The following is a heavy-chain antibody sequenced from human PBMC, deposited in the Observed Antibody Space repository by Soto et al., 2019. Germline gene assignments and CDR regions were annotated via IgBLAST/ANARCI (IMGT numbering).Heavy chain of an antibody. CDR2: IKQDGSDK. V-gene: IGHV3-7*01. D-gene: IGHD6-19*01. CDR3: GGARGWLFDY. J-gene: IGHJ4*02. Sequence: EVLLVESGGGLVQPGGSLRLSCVASGFTFSSYWMGWVRRAPGKGLEFVANIKQDGSDKHYVDSVKGRFTISRDNAKNSLFGQMNRLRVEGTAVCYCGGARGWLFDYWGQGSLVTVSS. CDR1: GFTFSSYW.